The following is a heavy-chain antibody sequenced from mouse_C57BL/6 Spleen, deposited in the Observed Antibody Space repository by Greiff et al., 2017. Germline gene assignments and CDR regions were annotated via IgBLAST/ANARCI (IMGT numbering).Heavy chain of an antibody. V-gene: IGHV1-61*01. CDR2: IYPSDSET. Sequence: VQLQQPGAELVRPGSSVKLSCKASGYTFTSYWMDWVKQRPGQGLEWIGNIYPSDSETHYNQKFKDKATLTVDKSSSTAYMQLSSLTSEDSAVYYCARQGQLRPHFDYWGQGTTLTVSS. CDR1: GYTFTSYW. J-gene: IGHJ2*01. D-gene: IGHD3-2*02. CDR3: ARQGQLRPHFDY.